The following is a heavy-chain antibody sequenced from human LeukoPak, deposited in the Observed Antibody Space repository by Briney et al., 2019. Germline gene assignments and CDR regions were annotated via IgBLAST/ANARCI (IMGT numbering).Heavy chain of an antibody. J-gene: IGHJ4*02. Sequence: HVASVKVSCKASGCTFTGYYMHWVRQAPGQGLEWMGWINPNSGGTNYAQKFQGWVTMTRNTSISTAYMELSSLRSEDTAVYYCARGPLLYSSSSEEFDYWGQGTLVTVSS. CDR3: ARGPLLYSSSSEEFDY. D-gene: IGHD6-6*01. CDR2: INPNSGGT. CDR1: GCTFTGYY. V-gene: IGHV1-2*04.